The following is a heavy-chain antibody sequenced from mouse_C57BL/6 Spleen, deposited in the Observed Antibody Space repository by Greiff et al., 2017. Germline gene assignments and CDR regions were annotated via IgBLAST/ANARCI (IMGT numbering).Heavy chain of an antibody. V-gene: IGHV1-64*01. Sequence: QVQLKQPGAELVKPGASVKLSCKASGYTFTSYWMHWVKQRPGQGLEWIGMIHPNSGSTNYNEKFKSKATLTVDKSSSTAYMQLSSLTSEDSAVYYCAGDSNWGYFDVWCTGTTVTVSS. CDR3: AGDSNWGYFDV. J-gene: IGHJ1*03. CDR2: IHPNSGST. D-gene: IGHD2-5*01. CDR1: GYTFTSYW.